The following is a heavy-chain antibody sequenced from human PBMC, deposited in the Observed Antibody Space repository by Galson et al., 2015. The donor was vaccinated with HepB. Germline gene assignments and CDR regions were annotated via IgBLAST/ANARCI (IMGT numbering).Heavy chain of an antibody. Sequence: TLSLTCTVSGASITSGRYYWSWIRQPAGRGLEWIGRIDTSGNIDFNPSLRSRATVSRDTSKNQVSLSLSSVTAADTAVYFCARLTLATRNFALWGQGTLVTVSS. CDR2: IDTSGNI. D-gene: IGHD3-10*01. V-gene: IGHV4-61*02. CDR3: ARLTLATRNFAL. J-gene: IGHJ4*02. CDR1: GASITSGRYY.